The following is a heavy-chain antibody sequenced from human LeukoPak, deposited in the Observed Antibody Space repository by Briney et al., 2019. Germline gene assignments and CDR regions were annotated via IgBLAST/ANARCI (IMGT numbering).Heavy chain of an antibody. D-gene: IGHD3-22*01. J-gene: IGHJ4*02. CDR1: GGSISSYY. Sequence: SETLSLTRTVSGGSISSYYWSWIRQPPGKGLEWIGYIYYSGSTNYNPSLKSRVTISVDTSKNQFSLKLSSVTAADTAVYYCARGFRGPLLLVWYFDYWGQGTLVTVSS. V-gene: IGHV4-59*12. CDR2: IYYSGST. CDR3: ARGFRGPLLLVWYFDY.